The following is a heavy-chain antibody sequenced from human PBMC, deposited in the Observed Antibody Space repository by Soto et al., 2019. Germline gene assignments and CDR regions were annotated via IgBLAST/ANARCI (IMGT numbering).Heavy chain of an antibody. CDR1: GFSFNTYT. Sequence: GGSLRLSCAGSGFSFNTYTINWVRQAPGKGLESVSAISGSGGSTYYADSVKGRFTISRDNSKNTLYLQMNSLRAEDTAVYYCAKSASGYYDSSGYDAFDIWGQGTMVTVSS. V-gene: IGHV3-23*01. CDR3: AKSASGYYDSSGYDAFDI. D-gene: IGHD3-22*01. CDR2: ISGSGGST. J-gene: IGHJ3*02.